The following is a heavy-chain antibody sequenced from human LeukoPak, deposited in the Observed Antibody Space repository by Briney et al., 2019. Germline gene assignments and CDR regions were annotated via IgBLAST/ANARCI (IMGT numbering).Heavy chain of an antibody. D-gene: IGHD3-22*01. J-gene: IGHJ3*02. CDR1: GFTFSSYG. Sequence: PGGSLRLSCAASGFTFSSYGMHWVRKAPRKGLKTVAVISYDGSNKYYADSVKGRFTISRDNSKNTLYLQMNSLRAEDTAVYYCAKDLLGIVVVSAFDIWGQGTMVTVSS. CDR3: AKDLLGIVVVSAFDI. CDR2: ISYDGSNK. V-gene: IGHV3-30*18.